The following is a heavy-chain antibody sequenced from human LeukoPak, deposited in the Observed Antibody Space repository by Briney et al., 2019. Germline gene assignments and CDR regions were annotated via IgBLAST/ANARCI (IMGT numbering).Heavy chain of an antibody. V-gene: IGHV3-23*01. D-gene: IGHD3-10*01. Sequence: GGSLRLSCAASGFTFSSYGMSWVRQAPGKGLEWVSAISGSGGSTYYVDSVKGRFTISRDNSKNTLYLQMNSLRAEDTAVYYCVSGMVRGVITSANWGQGTLVTVSS. CDR1: GFTFSSYG. J-gene: IGHJ4*02. CDR3: VSGMVRGVITSAN. CDR2: ISGSGGST.